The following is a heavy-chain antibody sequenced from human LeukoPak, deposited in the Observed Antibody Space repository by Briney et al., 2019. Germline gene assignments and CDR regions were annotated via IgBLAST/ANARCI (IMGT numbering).Heavy chain of an antibody. V-gene: IGHV3-30*03. CDR1: GFTFSSYG. Sequence: PGRSLRLSCAASGFTFSSYGMHWVRQAPGKGLEWVAVISYDGSNKYYADSVKGRFTISRDNSKNTLYLQMNSLRAEDTAVYYCARSPLATRITTNSGYEYLQNYYYGMDVWGQGTTVTVSS. CDR2: ISYDGSNK. CDR3: ARSPLATRITTNSGYEYLQNYYYGMDV. J-gene: IGHJ6*02. D-gene: IGHD5-12*01.